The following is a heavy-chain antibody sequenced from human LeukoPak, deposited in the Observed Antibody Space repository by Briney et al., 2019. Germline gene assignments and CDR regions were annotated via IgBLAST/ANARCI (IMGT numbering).Heavy chain of an antibody. CDR2: ISVSGGNT. Sequence: GVCLRLSCAASVFTLSSYAISCVPQAPGKGRECGLDISVSGGNTYYADSVKGRFTKSRDNSKNPHYLQMSSLKAEDMAVYYCAITLLAAAGTGNDAFDIWGQGTMVTVSS. V-gene: IGHV3-23*01. J-gene: IGHJ3*02. CDR1: VFTLSSYA. D-gene: IGHD6-13*01. CDR3: AITLLAAAGTGNDAFDI.